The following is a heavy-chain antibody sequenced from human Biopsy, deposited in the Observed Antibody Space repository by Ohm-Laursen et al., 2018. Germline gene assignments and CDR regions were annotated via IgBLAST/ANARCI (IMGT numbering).Heavy chain of an antibody. Sequence: GTLSLTCTVSGDSVSSGSFYWTWIRQPLGQGLEYIGYIYDRGSTANYNPSLESRVTMSVDMPKNQFSLNLRSVTAADTAVYYCARGTGRHYVYGAFDIWGQGTVVTVSS. D-gene: IGHD1-26*01. CDR3: ARGTGRHYVYGAFDI. V-gene: IGHV4-61*01. CDR2: IYDRGSTA. J-gene: IGHJ3*02. CDR1: GDSVSSGSFY.